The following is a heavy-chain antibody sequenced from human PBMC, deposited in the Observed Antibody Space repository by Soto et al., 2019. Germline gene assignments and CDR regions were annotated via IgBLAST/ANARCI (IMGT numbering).Heavy chain of an antibody. V-gene: IGHV4-59*12. CDR1: GGSISSYF. Sequence: SETLSLTCTVSGGSISSYFWSWIRQPPGKGLEWIGYIYYNGSTNYNPSLKSRVTLSVDTSKNQFSLKLSSVTAADTAVYYCARASTTVTTLDYWGQGTLVTVSS. J-gene: IGHJ4*02. CDR2: IYYNGST. CDR3: ARASTTVTTLDY. D-gene: IGHD4-17*01.